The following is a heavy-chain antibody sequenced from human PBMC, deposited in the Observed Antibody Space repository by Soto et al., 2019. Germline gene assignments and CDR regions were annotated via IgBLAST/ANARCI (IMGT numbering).Heavy chain of an antibody. CDR2: IWYDGSNK. Sequence: QVQLVESGGGVVQPGRSLRLSCAASGFTFGSYGMHWVRQAPGKGLEWVAVIWYDGSNKYYADSVKGRFTISRDNSKNTLYLQMNSLRAEDTAVYYCARGGDYYYGMDVWGQGTTVTVSS. CDR3: ARGGDYYYGMDV. V-gene: IGHV3-33*01. CDR1: GFTFGSYG. J-gene: IGHJ6*02.